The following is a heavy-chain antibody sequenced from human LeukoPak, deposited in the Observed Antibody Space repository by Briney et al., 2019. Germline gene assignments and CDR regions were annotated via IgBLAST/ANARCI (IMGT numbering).Heavy chain of an antibody. J-gene: IGHJ4*02. CDR3: ARADRATSPLDY. D-gene: IGHD1-26*01. CDR2: ISGSGGST. Sequence: GGSLRLSCAASGFTFSSYAMSWVRQAPGKGLEWVSAISGSGGSTYYADSVKGRFTISRDNSKNTLYLQMDSLRAEDTAVYYCARADRATSPLDYWGQGTLVTVSS. CDR1: GFTFSSYA. V-gene: IGHV3-23*01.